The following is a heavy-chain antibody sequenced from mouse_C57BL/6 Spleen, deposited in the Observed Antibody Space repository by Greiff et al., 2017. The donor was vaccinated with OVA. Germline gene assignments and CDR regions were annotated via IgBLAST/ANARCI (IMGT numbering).Heavy chain of an antibody. CDR1: GFTFTDYY. V-gene: IGHV7-3*01. CDR3: ARGDYYGSSYWYFDV. Sequence: DVMLVESGGGLVQPGGSLSLSCAASGFTFTDYYMSWVRQPPGKALEWLGFIRNKANGYTTEYSASVKGRFTISRDNSQSILYLQMNALRAEDSATYYCARGDYYGSSYWYFDVWGTGTTVTVSS. D-gene: IGHD1-1*01. CDR2: IRNKANGYTT. J-gene: IGHJ1*03.